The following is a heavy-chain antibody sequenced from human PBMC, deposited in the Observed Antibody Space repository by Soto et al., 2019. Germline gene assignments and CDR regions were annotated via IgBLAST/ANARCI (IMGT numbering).Heavy chain of an antibody. V-gene: IGHV3-30-3*01. CDR2: ISYDGSNK. CDR1: GFTFSSYA. J-gene: IGHJ4*02. Sequence: QVQLVESGGGVVQPGRSLSLSCAASGFTFSSYAMHWVRQAPGKGLEWVAVISYDGSNKYYADSVKGRFTISRDNSKNTVYLQMNSVRAEHTAVYYCAREAYGGNSEGDVDYWGQGTLVTVSS. CDR3: AREAYGGNSEGDVDY. D-gene: IGHD2-21*02.